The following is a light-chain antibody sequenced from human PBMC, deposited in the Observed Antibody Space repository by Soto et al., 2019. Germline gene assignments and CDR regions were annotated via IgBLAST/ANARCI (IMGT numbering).Light chain of an antibody. Sequence: EIVLTQSPATLSLSPGERATLSCRASQSVSSYLAWYQQKPGQAPRLLIYDASNRATGIPARFSGSGSGTDFTLTISSLEPGDFAVYYCQQRSNWPLNFGGGTKVEIK. CDR1: QSVSSY. J-gene: IGKJ4*01. CDR2: DAS. V-gene: IGKV3-11*01. CDR3: QQRSNWPLN.